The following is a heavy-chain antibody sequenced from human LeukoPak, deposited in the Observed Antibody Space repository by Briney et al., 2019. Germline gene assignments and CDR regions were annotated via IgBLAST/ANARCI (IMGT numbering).Heavy chain of an antibody. D-gene: IGHD5-24*01. V-gene: IGHV3-74*01. J-gene: IGHJ4*02. CDR1: GFTFSSYW. Sequence: PGGSLRLSCAASGFTFSSYWMHWVRQAPGKGLVWVSRINSDGSSTSYADSVKGRFTISRDNVKNTLYLQMNSLRAEDTAVYYCARESVGWLQSRGPFDYWGQGTLVTVSS. CDR2: INSDGSST. CDR3: ARESVGWLQSRGPFDY.